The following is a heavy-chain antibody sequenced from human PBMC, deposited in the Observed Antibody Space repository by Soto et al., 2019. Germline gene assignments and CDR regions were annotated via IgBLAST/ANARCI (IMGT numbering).Heavy chain of an antibody. CDR1: GGTFSSYA. J-gene: IGHJ4*02. V-gene: IGHV1-24*01. Sequence: ASVKVSCKASGGTFSSYAISWVRQAPGKGLEWMGGFDPEDGETIYAQKFQGRVTMTEDTSTDTAYMELSNLRSEDTAVFYCATGLSGYDSNYFDYWGKGTLVTVSS. D-gene: IGHD5-12*01. CDR2: FDPEDGET. CDR3: ATGLSGYDSNYFDY.